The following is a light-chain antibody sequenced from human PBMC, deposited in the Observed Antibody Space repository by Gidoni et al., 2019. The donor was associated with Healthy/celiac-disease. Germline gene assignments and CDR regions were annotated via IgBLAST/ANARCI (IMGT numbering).Light chain of an antibody. V-gene: IGKV1-9*01. Sequence: DMQLTQSPSFLSASVGDRVTITCRASQGISSYLAWYQQKPGKAPKLLIHAASTLQRGVPSRFSGIGSGTEFTLTISSLQPEDFATYYCQQLNSYPFTFGPGTKVDFK. J-gene: IGKJ3*01. CDR1: QGISSY. CDR3: QQLNSYPFT. CDR2: AAS.